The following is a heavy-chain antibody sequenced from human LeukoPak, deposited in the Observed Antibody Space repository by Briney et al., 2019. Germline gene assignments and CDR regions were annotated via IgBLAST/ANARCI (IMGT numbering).Heavy chain of an antibody. CDR2: IYTSGST. CDR1: GGSISGYY. V-gene: IGHV4-4*07. D-gene: IGHD5-12*01. Sequence: SETLSLTCTVSGGSISGYYWNWIRQPAGKGLEWIGRIYTSGSTNYNPSLKSRVSTSVDTSKNQFSLKLFSVTAADTAVYYCAREDIVATYGMDIWGQGTTVTVSS. CDR3: AREDIVATYGMDI. J-gene: IGHJ6*02.